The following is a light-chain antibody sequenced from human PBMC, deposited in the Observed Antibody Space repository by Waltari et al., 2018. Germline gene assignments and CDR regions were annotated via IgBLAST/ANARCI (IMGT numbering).Light chain of an antibody. CDR3: MPNVHLPFT. CDR1: QSLLHTDGNTY. J-gene: IGKJ4*01. Sequence: DIVMTQTPLSLSVTPGQPASISCKSSQSLLHTDGNTYLSWYLQQPGQSPQLRIYEVSSRFSGVPDRFSGSDSGKHVTLKISRVEADDVGVYYCMPNVHLPFTLGGGTKVEI. V-gene: IGKV2-29*03. CDR2: EVS.